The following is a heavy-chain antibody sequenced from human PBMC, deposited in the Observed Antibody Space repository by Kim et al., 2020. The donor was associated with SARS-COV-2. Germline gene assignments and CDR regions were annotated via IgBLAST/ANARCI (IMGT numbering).Heavy chain of an antibody. CDR1: GYSFTSYW. V-gene: IGHV5-51*01. Sequence: GESLKISGKGSGYSFTSYWIGWVRQMPGKGLEWMGIIYPGDSDTRYSPSFQGQVTISADKSISTAYLQWSSLKASDTAMYYCARLAQYYGSGSYLRCWGQGTLVTVSS. CDR2: IYPGDSDT. J-gene: IGHJ4*02. D-gene: IGHD3-10*01. CDR3: ARLAQYYGSGSYLRC.